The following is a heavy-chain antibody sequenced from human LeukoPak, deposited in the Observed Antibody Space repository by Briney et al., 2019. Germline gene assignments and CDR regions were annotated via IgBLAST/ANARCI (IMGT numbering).Heavy chain of an antibody. J-gene: IGHJ4*02. CDR1: GVTFSSYA. V-gene: IGHV3-23*01. Sequence: GGSLRLSCAASGVTFSSYAMSWIRQAPGKGLEWVSAIVGSGGSTYYADSVKGRFTISRDNSKNTLYLQMNSLRAEDTAVYYCAKPKSGSYPGYYFDYWGQGTLVTVSS. CDR2: IVGSGGST. CDR3: AKPKSGSYPGYYFDY. D-gene: IGHD1-26*01.